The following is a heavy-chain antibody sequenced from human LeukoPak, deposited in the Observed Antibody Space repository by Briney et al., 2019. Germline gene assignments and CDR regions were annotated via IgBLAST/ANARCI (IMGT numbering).Heavy chain of an antibody. D-gene: IGHD5-12*01. CDR2: ISGSGGST. J-gene: IGHJ6*02. V-gene: IGHV3-23*01. Sequence: GGSLRLSCAASGFTFSSYAMSWVRQAPGKGLEWVSAISGSGGSTYYADSVKGRFTISRDNSKNTLYLQMNSLRAEDTAVYYCAKDDVDIVATTTYYYYYYSMDVWGQGTTVTVSS. CDR1: GFTFSSYA. CDR3: AKDDVDIVATTTYYYYYYSMDV.